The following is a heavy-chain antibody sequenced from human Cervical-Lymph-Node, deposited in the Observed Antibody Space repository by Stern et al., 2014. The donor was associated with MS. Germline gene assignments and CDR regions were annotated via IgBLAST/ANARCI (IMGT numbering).Heavy chain of an antibody. CDR1: GGSIISYY. Sequence: QVQLVESGPGLVKPSETLSLTCTVSGGSIISYYWSWIRQSPGKGLEWIGYMFYSGTPDYNPSLKSRVTISLDTSKNQFSLSLNSVTAADTAIYFCAGAKDRLGTYPNWGQGALVSVSS. D-gene: IGHD3-16*02. CDR2: MFYSGTP. V-gene: IGHV4-59*01. J-gene: IGHJ4*02. CDR3: AGAKDRLGTYPN.